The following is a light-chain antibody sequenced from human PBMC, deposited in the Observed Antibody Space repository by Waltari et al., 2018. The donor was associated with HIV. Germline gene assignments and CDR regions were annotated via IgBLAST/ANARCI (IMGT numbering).Light chain of an antibody. CDR1: SSDIGAYDS. CDR3: SSYGDSLRVL. Sequence: QSALTQPPSASGSLGQSVTLSCTGPSSDIGAYDSVSWFQQHPRSAPKLLLYEVTRRPSTVSDRCSGSRSGSTAFLTVAGLQPDDEATYFCSSYGDSLRVLFGGGTNVTVL. V-gene: IGLV2-8*01. J-gene: IGLJ3*02. CDR2: EVT.